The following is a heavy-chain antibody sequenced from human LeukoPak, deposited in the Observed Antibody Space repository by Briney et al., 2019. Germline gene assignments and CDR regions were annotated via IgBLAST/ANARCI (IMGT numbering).Heavy chain of an antibody. CDR2: ISGSGGST. CDR1: GFTFSSYA. V-gene: IGHV3-23*01. D-gene: IGHD3-22*01. J-gene: IGHJ6*03. CDR3: AKCLTYYYDSSGYYYYYMDV. Sequence: GGSLRLSCVASGFTFSSYAMSWVRQAPGKGLEWVSAISGSGGSTYCADSVKGRFTISRDNSKNTLYLQMNSLRAEDTAVYYCAKCLTYYYDSSGYYYYYMDVWGKGTTVTVSS.